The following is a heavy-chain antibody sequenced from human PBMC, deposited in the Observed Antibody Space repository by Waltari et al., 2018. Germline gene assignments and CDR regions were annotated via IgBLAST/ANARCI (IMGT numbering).Heavy chain of an antibody. V-gene: IGHV3-23*03. CDR2: IYSGGST. Sequence: EVQLLESGGGLVQPGGSLRLSCAASGFTFSSYARRWVRQAPGKGLEWVSVIYSGGSTYYADSVKGRFTISRDNSKNTLYLQMNSLRAEDTAVYYCAKDLHSSGWYGRCYWGQGTLVTVSS. J-gene: IGHJ4*02. D-gene: IGHD6-19*01. CDR1: GFTFSSYA. CDR3: AKDLHSSGWYGRCY.